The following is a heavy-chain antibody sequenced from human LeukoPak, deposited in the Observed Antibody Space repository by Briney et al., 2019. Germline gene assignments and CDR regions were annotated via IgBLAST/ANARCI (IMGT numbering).Heavy chain of an antibody. Sequence: ASVKVSCKASGYNFCNYAISWVRQAPGQGLEWMGWVRPYNGNPSYAQKVQGRVTMTTDTSTNTAYMELRSLRSDDTAVYYCARDPSSGDWGYYYYYMDVWGKGTTVTVSS. CDR1: GYNFCNYA. J-gene: IGHJ6*03. D-gene: IGHD2-21*01. V-gene: IGHV1-18*01. CDR3: ARDPSSGDWGYYYYYMDV. CDR2: VRPYNGNP.